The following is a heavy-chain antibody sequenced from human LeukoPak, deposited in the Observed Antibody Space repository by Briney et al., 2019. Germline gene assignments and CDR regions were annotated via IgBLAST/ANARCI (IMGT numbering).Heavy chain of an antibody. CDR2: IIPIFCTA. CDR1: GGTFTSYA. V-gene: IGHV1-69*05. J-gene: IGHJ4*02. D-gene: IGHD5-24*01. CDR3: ARGDAEMATTCGFDY. Sequence: SVKPSCKPFGGTFTSYAISWVRQAPGQGLEWMGGIIPIFCTANYAQKFQGRVTITTDESTSTAYMELSSLRSEDTAVYYCARGDAEMATTCGFDYWGLGTLVSVSS.